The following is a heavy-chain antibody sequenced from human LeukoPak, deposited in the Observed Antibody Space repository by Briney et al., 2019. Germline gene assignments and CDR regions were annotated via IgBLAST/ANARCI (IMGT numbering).Heavy chain of an antibody. V-gene: IGHV7-4-1*02. J-gene: IGHJ5*01. CDR2: INTNTGSP. Sequence: ASVKVSCKASGYTFTSYAMNWVRQAPGQGLEWMGWINTNTGSPTYAQGFTGRFAFSLDTSVSTAYLQISSLKAEDTAVYYCARENSASYPDSWGQGTLVTVSS. D-gene: IGHD1-26*01. CDR1: GYTFTSYA. CDR3: ARENSASYPDS.